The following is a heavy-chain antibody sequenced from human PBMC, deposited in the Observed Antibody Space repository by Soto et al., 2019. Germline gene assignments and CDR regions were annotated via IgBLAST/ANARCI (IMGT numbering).Heavy chain of an antibody. Sequence: GGSLRLSCTASGFTLGAYPMSWFRQAPGKGLEWVVFMRSQAYGRTTEYAASGKGRFTTSRDDSKTIAYLQMTSLKTESTAVYYCTRDLRYFDWLQFPYWGQGTLVTVS. CDR3: TRDLRYFDWLQFPY. D-gene: IGHD3-9*01. J-gene: IGHJ4*02. CDR2: MRSQAYGRTT. CDR1: GFTLGAYP. V-gene: IGHV3-49*03.